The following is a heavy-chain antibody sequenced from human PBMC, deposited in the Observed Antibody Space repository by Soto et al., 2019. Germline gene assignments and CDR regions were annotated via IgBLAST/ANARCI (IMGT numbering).Heavy chain of an antibody. CDR3: SRDQGEYCSSTSCPSSYYYYGMDV. CDR2: IIPIFGTA. D-gene: IGHD2-2*01. V-gene: IGHV1-69*01. CDR1: GSTFSSYA. J-gene: IGHJ6*02. Sequence: QVQLVQSGAEVKKPGSSVKVSCKASGSTFSSYAISWVRQAPGQGLEWMGGIIPIFGTANYAQKFQGRVTITADESTSTAYMELSSLRSEDTAVYYCSRDQGEYCSSTSCPSSYYYYGMDVWGQGTTVTVSS.